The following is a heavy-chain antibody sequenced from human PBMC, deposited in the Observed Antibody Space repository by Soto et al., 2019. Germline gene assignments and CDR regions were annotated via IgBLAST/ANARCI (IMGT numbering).Heavy chain of an antibody. J-gene: IGHJ3*01. CDR3: SRGGFHHGFDV. CDR1: GFTFRSYW. D-gene: IGHD2-15*01. Sequence: EVQLAESGGASVQPGGSLRLSCAASGFTFRSYWMHWVRQAPGKGLVWVARIDNDGTGSIYADSVRGRFTISRDNAYNTVYLHMTSLRADDTAVYYGSRGGFHHGFDVWGQGTMVTVSS. CDR2: IDNDGTGS. V-gene: IGHV3-74*01.